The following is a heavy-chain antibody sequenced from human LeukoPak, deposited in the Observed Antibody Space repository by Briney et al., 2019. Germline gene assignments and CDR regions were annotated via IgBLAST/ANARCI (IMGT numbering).Heavy chain of an antibody. CDR1: GFTFSSYA. V-gene: IGHV3-23*01. D-gene: IGHD3-10*01. J-gene: IGHJ6*02. Sequence: GGSLRLSCAASGFTFSSYAMSWVRQAPGKGLEWVSAISGSGGSTYYADSVKGRFTISRDNSKNTLYLQMNSLRAEDTAVYYCAKDDGSGSYYSYGYGMDVWGQGTTVTVPS. CDR3: AKDDGSGSYYSYGYGMDV. CDR2: ISGSGGST.